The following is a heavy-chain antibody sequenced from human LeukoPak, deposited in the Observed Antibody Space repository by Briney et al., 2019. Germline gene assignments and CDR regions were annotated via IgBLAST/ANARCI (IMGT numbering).Heavy chain of an antibody. CDR1: GFTFSSYW. CDR2: INRDGSGT. D-gene: IGHD2-15*01. V-gene: IGHV3-74*01. Sequence: PGGSLRLSCAASGFTFSSYWMHCVRQAPGKGLVWVSRINRDGSGTSYADSVKGRFTISRDNAKNTLYLQMNSLRAEDTAVYYCARDFSTWYSIDYWGRGTLVIVSS. CDR3: ARDFSTWYSIDY. J-gene: IGHJ4*02.